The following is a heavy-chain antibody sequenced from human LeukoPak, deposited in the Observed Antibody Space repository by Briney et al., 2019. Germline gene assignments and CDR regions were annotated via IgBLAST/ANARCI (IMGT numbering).Heavy chain of an antibody. Sequence: PGGSLRLSCAASGFTFSSYWMSWVRQAPGKGLEWVANIKQDGSEKYYVDSVKGRFTISRDNAKNSLYLQMNSLRAEDTAVYYCARDHGDGGYDYEDYWGQGTLVTVSS. D-gene: IGHD5-12*01. CDR1: GFTFSSYW. CDR3: ARDHGDGGYDYEDY. V-gene: IGHV3-7*01. J-gene: IGHJ4*02. CDR2: IKQDGSEK.